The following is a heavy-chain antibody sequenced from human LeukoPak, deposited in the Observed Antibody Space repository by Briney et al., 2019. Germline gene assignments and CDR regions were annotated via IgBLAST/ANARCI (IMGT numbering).Heavy chain of an antibody. CDR3: ATAMRKLERRAYYYYYMDV. CDR1: GYTFTSND. D-gene: IGHD1-1*01. Sequence: GASVKVSCKASGYTFTSNDINWVRQATGQGLEWMGWMHPNSGNTGYAQKFQGRATMTRNTAISTAYMELSSLRSEDTAVYYCATAMRKLERRAYYYYYMDVWGKGTTVTVSS. J-gene: IGHJ6*03. CDR2: MHPNSGNT. V-gene: IGHV1-8*01.